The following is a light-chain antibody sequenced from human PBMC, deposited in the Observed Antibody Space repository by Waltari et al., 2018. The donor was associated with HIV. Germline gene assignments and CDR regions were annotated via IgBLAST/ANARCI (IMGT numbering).Light chain of an antibody. J-gene: IGLJ2*01. CDR3: QSYDSSLSASV. CDR2: LNT. Sequence: QSVLSPPSSVSGAPGQRVSISGSGNNSTLGAGYEVHLYHQLPGTAPKVVMYLNTIRPSGIPDRFSGSKSDTSASLAITGLQAEDEADYYCQSYDSSLSASVFGGGTKLTVL. V-gene: IGLV1-40*01. CDR1: NSTLGAGYE.